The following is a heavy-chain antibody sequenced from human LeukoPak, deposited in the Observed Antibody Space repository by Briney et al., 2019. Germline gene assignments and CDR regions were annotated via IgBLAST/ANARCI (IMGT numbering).Heavy chain of an antibody. CDR1: GFTFDDYA. J-gene: IGHJ4*02. CDR3: ARAQGGYYSNFDY. Sequence: GGSLRLSCAASGFTFDDYAMHWVRQAPGKGLEWVSGISWNSGTIGYADSVKGRFTISRDNAKNSLYLQMNSLRAEDTALYYCARAQGGYYSNFDYWGQGTLVTVSS. V-gene: IGHV3-9*01. D-gene: IGHD3-22*01. CDR2: ISWNSGTI.